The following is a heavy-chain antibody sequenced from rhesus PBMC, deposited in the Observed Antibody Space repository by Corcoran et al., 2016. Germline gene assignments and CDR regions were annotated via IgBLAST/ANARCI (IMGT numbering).Heavy chain of an antibody. CDR3: ARGVLSSSGWYGDY. V-gene: IGHV4-106*01. CDR2: IYGSGGGT. CDR1: GGSISDDYY. J-gene: IGHJ4*01. Sequence: QVQLQESGPGLVKPSETLSLTCAVSGGSISDDYYWSWIRQPPGKGPEWIGYIYGSGGGTNYNPSLKNRVTISIDTSKNQFSLKLSSVTAADTAVYYCARGVLSSSGWYGDYWGQGVLVTVSS. D-gene: IGHD6-31*01.